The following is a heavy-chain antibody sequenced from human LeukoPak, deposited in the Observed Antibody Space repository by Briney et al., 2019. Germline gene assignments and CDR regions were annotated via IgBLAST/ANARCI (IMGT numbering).Heavy chain of an antibody. CDR3: ARRENSSDAFDI. V-gene: IGHV3-48*01. CDR1: GFTFSSYS. J-gene: IGHJ3*02. Sequence: GGSLRLSCAASGFTFSSYSMNWVRQAPGKGLEWVSYISSSSSTIYYAGSVKGRFTISRDNAKNSLYLQMNSLRAEDTAVYYCARRENSSDAFDIWGQGTMVTVSS. CDR2: ISSSSSTI. D-gene: IGHD6-6*01.